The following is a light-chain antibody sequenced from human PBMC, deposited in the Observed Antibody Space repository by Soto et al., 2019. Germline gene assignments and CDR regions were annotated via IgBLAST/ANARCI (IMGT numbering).Light chain of an antibody. Sequence: EIVLTQSPGTLSLSPGERATLSCRASQSVSSSYLAWYQQKPGQAPRLLMCGASSRATGIPDRFSGSGSGTDVTLTIIRLEPEDFAVYYCQQYGSSPWYTFGQGTKLEIK. CDR3: QQYGSSPWYT. V-gene: IGKV3-20*01. J-gene: IGKJ2*01. CDR1: QSVSSSY. CDR2: GAS.